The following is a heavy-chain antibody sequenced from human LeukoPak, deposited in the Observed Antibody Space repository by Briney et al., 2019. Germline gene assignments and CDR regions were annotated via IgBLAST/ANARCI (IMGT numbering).Heavy chain of an antibody. CDR1: GFTFSSYA. V-gene: IGHV3-23*01. J-gene: IGHJ4*02. CDR3: AKDRHYYSNGSQVD. D-gene: IGHD3-22*01. Sequence: GGSLRLSCAASGFTFSSYAMSWVRQAPGKGLEWVSAIRGSGGSTYYADSVKGRFTISRDNAKNTLYVQMNSLRAGDTAVYYCAKDRHYYSNGSQVDWGQGTLVTVS. CDR2: IRGSGGST.